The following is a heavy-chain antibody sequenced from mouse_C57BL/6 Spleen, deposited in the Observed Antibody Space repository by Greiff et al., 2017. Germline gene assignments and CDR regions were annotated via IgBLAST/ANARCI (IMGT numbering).Heavy chain of an antibody. V-gene: IGHV10-3*01. CDR3: VREVTGTWSFAY. Sequence: EVQGVESGGGLVQPKGSLKLSCAASGFTFNTYAMHWVRQAPGKGLEWVARIRSKSSNYATYYADSVKDRFTISRDDSQSMLYLQMNNLKTEDTAMYYCVREVTGTWSFAYWGQGTLVTVSA. CDR2: IRSKSSNYAT. D-gene: IGHD4-1*01. J-gene: IGHJ3*01. CDR1: GFTFNTYA.